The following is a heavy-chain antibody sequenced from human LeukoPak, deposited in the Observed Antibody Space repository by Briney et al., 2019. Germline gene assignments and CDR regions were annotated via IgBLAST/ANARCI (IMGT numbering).Heavy chain of an antibody. J-gene: IGHJ5*02. D-gene: IGHD1-26*01. CDR2: INPNSGGT. CDR1: GYTFTGYY. CDR3: ARTSSWELRGVVDWFDP. Sequence: ASVKVSCKASGYTFTGYYMHWVRLAPGQGLEWMGWINPNSGGTNYVQKFQGRVTMTRDTSISTAYMELSRLRSDDTAVYYCARTSSWELRGVVDWFDPWGQGTLVTVSS. V-gene: IGHV1-2*02.